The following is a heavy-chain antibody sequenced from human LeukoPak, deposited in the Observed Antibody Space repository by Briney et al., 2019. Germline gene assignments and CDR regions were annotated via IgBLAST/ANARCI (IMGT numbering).Heavy chain of an antibody. Sequence: SETLSLTCIVSGVSISSYYWSWTRQPAGKGLEWIGRIYTSGSTNYNPSLKSRVTMSVDTSKSHFSLKLSSVTAADTAVYFCASVSSGSAFDIWGQGTMVTVSS. J-gene: IGHJ3*02. D-gene: IGHD3-22*01. V-gene: IGHV4-4*07. CDR1: GVSISSYY. CDR3: ASVSSGSAFDI. CDR2: IYTSGST.